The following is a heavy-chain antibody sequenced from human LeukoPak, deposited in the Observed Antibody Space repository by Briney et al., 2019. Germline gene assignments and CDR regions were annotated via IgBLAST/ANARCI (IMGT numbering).Heavy chain of an antibody. CDR1: GGSISSSSYY. CDR2: IYYSGST. J-gene: IGHJ4*02. CDR3: ARDLLYYSGSGSPLEY. Sequence: KTSETLSLTCTVSGGSISSSSYYWGWIRQPPGKGLEWIGSIYYSGSTYYNPSLKSRVTISVDTSKSHLSLKLTSVTAADTAVYYCARDLLYYSGSGSPLEYWGQGTLVTVSS. V-gene: IGHV4-39*07. D-gene: IGHD3-10*01.